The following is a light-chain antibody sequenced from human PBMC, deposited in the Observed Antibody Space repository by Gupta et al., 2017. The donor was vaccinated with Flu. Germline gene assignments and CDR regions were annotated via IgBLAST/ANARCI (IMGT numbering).Light chain of an antibody. CDR2: KVS. CDR1: ERRVYIDGNTY. J-gene: IGKJ1*01. CDR3: MHDVKWPWT. Sequence: DVVMTKSPLSLNVTLGQSASISCTSSERRVYIDGNTYLHWFQQRPGHSPRRLIHKVSNRDSGVPDRFSGSGSGTDFTLKISRVEAEDVGVYYCMHDVKWPWTFGQGTKVEI. V-gene: IGKV2-30*01.